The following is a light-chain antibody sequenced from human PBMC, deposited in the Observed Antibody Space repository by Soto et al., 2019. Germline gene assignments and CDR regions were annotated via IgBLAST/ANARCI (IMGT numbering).Light chain of an antibody. CDR2: AAS. Sequence: DIQMTQSPSSLSASVGDRVSITCLASQGISNFLAWYQRKPGKVPRLLISAASTLQSGVPSRFSGSGSGTDFTLTITSLQPEDVATYYCQKYSSVITFGQGTRLEIK. V-gene: IGKV1-27*01. CDR3: QKYSSVIT. CDR1: QGISNF. J-gene: IGKJ5*01.